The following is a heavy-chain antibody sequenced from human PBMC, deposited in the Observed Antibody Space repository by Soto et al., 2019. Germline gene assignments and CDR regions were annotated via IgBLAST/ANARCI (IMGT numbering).Heavy chain of an antibody. V-gene: IGHV1-18*01. CDR2: ISAYNGNT. CDR3: AFQGVAVAGPSDAFDI. CDR1: GYTFTSYG. Sequence: ASVKVSCKASGYTFTSYGISWVRQAPGQGLEWMGWISAYNGNTNYAQKLQGRVTMTTDTSTSTAYMELRSLRSDVTAVYYCAFQGVAVAGPSDAFDIWGQGTMVTVSS. J-gene: IGHJ3*02. D-gene: IGHD6-19*01.